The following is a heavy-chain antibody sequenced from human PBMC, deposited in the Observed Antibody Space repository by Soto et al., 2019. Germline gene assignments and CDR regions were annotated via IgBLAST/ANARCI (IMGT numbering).Heavy chain of an antibody. CDR2: ISWNSGSI. Sequence: EVQLVESGGGLVQPGRSLRLSCAASGFTFDDYAMLWVRQAPGKGLEWVSGISWNSGSIGYADSVKGRFTISRDNAKNSLYLQMNSRRAEDTALYYCAKEGYYYYYMDVWGKGTTVTVSS. CDR3: AKEGYYYYYMDV. V-gene: IGHV3-9*01. CDR1: GFTFDDYA. J-gene: IGHJ6*03.